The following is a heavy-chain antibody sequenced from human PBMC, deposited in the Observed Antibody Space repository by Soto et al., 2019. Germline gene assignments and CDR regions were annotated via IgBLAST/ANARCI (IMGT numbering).Heavy chain of an antibody. CDR3: AKGIMYSGSYDYYYYGMDV. V-gene: IGHV3-30*18. Sequence: GGSLRLSCRAAGFSFSFYGMHWARQAPGKGLEWVAVISDNGNNKYYADSVKGRFTISRDNSKNTLYLQMNSLRDEDTAVYYCAKGIMYSGSYDYYYYGMDVWGQGTTVTVSS. CDR2: ISDNGNNK. D-gene: IGHD1-26*01. CDR1: GFSFSFYG. J-gene: IGHJ6*02.